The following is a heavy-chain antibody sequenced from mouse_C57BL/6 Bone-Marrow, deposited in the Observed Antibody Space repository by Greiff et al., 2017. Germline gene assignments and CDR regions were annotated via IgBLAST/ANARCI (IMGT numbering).Heavy chain of an antibody. V-gene: IGHV5-6*01. Sequence: EVNVVESGGDLVKPGGSLKLSCAASGFTFRSYGMSWVRQTPDKRLEWVATISSGGSYTYYPDSVKGRFTISRDNAKNTLYLQMSSLKSEDTAMYYCASGYGSSYVWFAYWGQGTLVTVSA. D-gene: IGHD1-1*01. CDR1: GFTFRSYG. CDR2: ISSGGSYT. J-gene: IGHJ3*01. CDR3: ASGYGSSYVWFAY.